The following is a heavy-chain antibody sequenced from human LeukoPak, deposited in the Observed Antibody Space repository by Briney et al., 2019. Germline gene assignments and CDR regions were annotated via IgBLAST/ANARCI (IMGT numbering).Heavy chain of an antibody. D-gene: IGHD1-26*01. J-gene: IGHJ4*02. Sequence: GGSLRLSCAASGFTFSSYAMSWVRQAPGKGLEWVSAISGSGGSTYYADSVKGRFTVSRDNSKNTLYLQMNSLRAEDTAVYYCAKYLGRVGDHPPVWGQGTLVTVSS. CDR2: ISGSGGST. V-gene: IGHV3-23*01. CDR3: AKYLGRVGDHPPV. CDR1: GFTFSSYA.